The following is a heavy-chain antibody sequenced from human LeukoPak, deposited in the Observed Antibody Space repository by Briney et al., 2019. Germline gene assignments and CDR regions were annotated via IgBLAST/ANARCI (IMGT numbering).Heavy chain of an antibody. J-gene: IGHJ6*04. Sequence: GGSLRLSCAASGFTFSIHAMSWVRQAPGKGLEWVSTVSGSGHSTFYADSVKGRFTISRDNSKNSLYLQMNSLRAEDTAVYYCAELGITMIGGVWGKGTTVTISS. CDR3: AELGITMIGGV. V-gene: IGHV3-23*01. CDR2: VSGSGHST. D-gene: IGHD3-10*02. CDR1: GFTFSIHA.